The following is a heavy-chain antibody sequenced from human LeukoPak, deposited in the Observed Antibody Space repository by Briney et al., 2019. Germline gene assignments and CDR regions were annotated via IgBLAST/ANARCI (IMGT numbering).Heavy chain of an antibody. J-gene: IGHJ4*02. D-gene: IGHD3-16*01. V-gene: IGHV7-4-1*02. Sequence: ASVKVSCKAPGYTFTTYGLNWVRQAPGQGLEWMGWINTNTGNPTYAQGFTGRFVFSLDTSVSTAYLQISSLKAEDTAVYYCARLRGREYFDYWGQGTLVTVSS. CDR1: GYTFTTYG. CDR2: INTNTGNP. CDR3: ARLRGREYFDY.